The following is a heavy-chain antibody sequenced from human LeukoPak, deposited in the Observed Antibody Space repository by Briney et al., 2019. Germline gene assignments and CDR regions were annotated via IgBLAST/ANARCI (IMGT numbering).Heavy chain of an antibody. D-gene: IGHD1-26*01. CDR2: INPNSGGT. V-gene: IGHV1-2*02. CDR1: GYTFTGYY. J-gene: IGHJ4*02. CDR3: ARDTAAPHSGSHRPFDY. Sequence: ASVKVSCKASGYTFTGYYMHWVRQAPGQGLEWMGWINPNSGGTNYAQKFQGRVTMTRDTSISTAYMELSRPRSDDTAMYYCARDTAAPHSGSHRPFDYWGQGTLVTVSS.